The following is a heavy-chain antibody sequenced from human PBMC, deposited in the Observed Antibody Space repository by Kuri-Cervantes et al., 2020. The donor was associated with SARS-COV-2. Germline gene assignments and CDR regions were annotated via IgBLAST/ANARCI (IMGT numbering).Heavy chain of an antibody. J-gene: IGHJ3*01. D-gene: IGHD6-13*01. CDR3: AKEGIASYDPLDV. CDR2: IIAAGAE. V-gene: IGHV3-13*01. CDR1: GFTFSNYD. Sequence: GGSLRLSFAASGFTFSNYDIHWVRQVPGKGLEWVSAIIAAGAECHAGSVRGRFTVSRENANTSAYLQMNSLTADNTAVYYCAKEGIASYDPLDVWGLGTMVTVSS.